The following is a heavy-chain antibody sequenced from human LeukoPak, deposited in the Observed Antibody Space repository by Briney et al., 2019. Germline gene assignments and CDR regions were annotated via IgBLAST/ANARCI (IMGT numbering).Heavy chain of an antibody. CDR2: IYYSGST. CDR1: GGSISSYY. Sequence: SETLFLTCTVSGGSISSYYWSWIRQPPGKGLEWIGYIYYSGSTNYNPSLKSRVTISVDTSKNQFSLKLSSVTAADTAVYYCARPHADYDFWSGYGSWFDPWGQGTLVTVSS. V-gene: IGHV4-59*08. J-gene: IGHJ5*02. D-gene: IGHD3-3*01. CDR3: ARPHADYDFWSGYGSWFDP.